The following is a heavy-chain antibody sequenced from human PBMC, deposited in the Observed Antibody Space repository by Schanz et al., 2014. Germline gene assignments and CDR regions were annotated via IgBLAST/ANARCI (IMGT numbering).Heavy chain of an antibody. CDR1: GFTFSSYW. D-gene: IGHD3-10*01. Sequence: EVQLVESGGGLVQPGGSLRLSCAASGFTFSSYWMHWVRQVPGKGLVWVSRIKSDGSSTSYADSVKGRFTISRDNAKSTLYLQMNSLRAEDTAVYYCARPALWCGESCVEPWGEGALVTVAS. CDR2: IKSDGSST. V-gene: IGHV3-74*01. J-gene: IGHJ5*02. CDR3: ARPALWCGESCVEP.